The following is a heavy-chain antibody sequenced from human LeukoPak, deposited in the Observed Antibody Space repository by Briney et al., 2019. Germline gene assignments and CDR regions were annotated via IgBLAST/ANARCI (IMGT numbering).Heavy chain of an antibody. CDR3: ARRVVNNRNWYFNL. CDR1: GYSFSYYW. J-gene: IGHJ2*01. Sequence: GESLKISCKGSGYSFSYYWIGWVRQMPGKGLEWMGIIYPGDSNTRYSPSFQGQVTISADKSINTAYVQWSSPKASDTAMYYCARRVVNNRNWYFNLWGRGTLVTVSS. D-gene: IGHD4-23*01. CDR2: IYPGDSNT. V-gene: IGHV5-51*01.